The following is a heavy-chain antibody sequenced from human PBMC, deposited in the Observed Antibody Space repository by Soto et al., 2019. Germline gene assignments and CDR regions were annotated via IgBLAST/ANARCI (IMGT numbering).Heavy chain of an antibody. V-gene: IGHV1-2*02. CDR2: INPNSGGT. D-gene: IGHD7-27*01. CDR3: ASSQQMVISNWGGMEV. CDR1: GYTFTGYY. Sequence: ASVKVSCKASGYTFTGYYMHWVRQAPGQGLEWMGWINPNSGGTNYAQKFQGRVTMTRDTSISTAYMELRRLRSDDTAVYYCASSQQMVISNWGGMEVWGQGTTVIVSS. J-gene: IGHJ6*01.